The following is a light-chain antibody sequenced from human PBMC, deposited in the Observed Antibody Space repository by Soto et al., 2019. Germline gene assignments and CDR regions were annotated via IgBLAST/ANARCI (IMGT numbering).Light chain of an antibody. J-gene: IGLJ1*01. CDR2: DVI. CDR1: SSDVGGYNY. Sequence: QSALTQPASVSGSPGQSVAISCTGTSSDVGGYNYVSWYQQHPGKAPKPMIQDVINRPSGVSDRFSGSKSGNTASLTISGLQAEDEADYYCSSYTSTSTYVFETGTKVTVL. CDR3: SSYTSTSTYV. V-gene: IGLV2-14*01.